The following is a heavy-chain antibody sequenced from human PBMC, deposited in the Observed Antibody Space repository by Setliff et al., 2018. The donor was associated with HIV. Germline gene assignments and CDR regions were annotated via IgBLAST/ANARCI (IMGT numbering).Heavy chain of an antibody. CDR3: ARRASTAEVFDH. CDR2: LRTGNGDT. V-gene: IGHV1-3*04. Sequence: ASVKVSCKVSGYTFTTYSIHWVRQAPGQRPEWMGWLRTGNGDTSYSESLQGRVTFTSDTSANTAYMELKSLGSDDTAVYFCARRASTAEVFDHWGQGTLVTVSS. D-gene: IGHD1-1*01. CDR1: GYTFTTYS. J-gene: IGHJ4*02.